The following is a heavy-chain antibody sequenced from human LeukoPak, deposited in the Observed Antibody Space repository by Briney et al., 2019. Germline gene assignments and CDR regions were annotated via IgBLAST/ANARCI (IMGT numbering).Heavy chain of an antibody. V-gene: IGHV1-46*01. D-gene: IGHD3-22*01. CDR3: ARDLTMIVGWFDP. CDR2: ISPSGGST. CDR1: GYTFTSYY. Sequence: ASVKVSCKASGYTFTSYYMHWVRQAPGQGLEWMGIISPSGGSTSYAQKFQGRVTMTRDTSTSTVYMELSSLRSEDTAVYYCARDLTMIVGWFDPWGQGTLVTVSS. J-gene: IGHJ5*02.